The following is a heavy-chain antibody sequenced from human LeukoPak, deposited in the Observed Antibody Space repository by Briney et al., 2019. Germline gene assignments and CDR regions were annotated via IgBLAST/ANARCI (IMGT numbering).Heavy chain of an antibody. CDR2: ISSSSSHM. Sequence: PGGSLRLSCAASGFTFSRYTMNWVRQAPGKGLEWVSSISSSSSHMYYADSVKGRFTISRDNAKNSLYLQMNSLRAEDTAVYYCATPADAFDIWGQGTMVTSSA. J-gene: IGHJ3*02. V-gene: IGHV3-21*01. CDR1: GFTFSRYT. CDR3: ATPADAFDI.